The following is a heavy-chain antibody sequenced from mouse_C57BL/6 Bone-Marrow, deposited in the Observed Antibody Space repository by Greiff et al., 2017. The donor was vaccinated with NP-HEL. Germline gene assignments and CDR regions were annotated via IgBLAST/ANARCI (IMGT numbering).Heavy chain of an antibody. CDR1: GFTFSSYA. J-gene: IGHJ4*01. CDR2: ISSGGDYI. Sequence: EVKLMESGEGLVKPGGSLKLSCAASGFTFSSYAMSWVRQTPEKRLEWVAYISSGGDYIYYADTVKGRFTISRDNARNTLYLQMSSLKSEDTAMYYCTRTTVVGDYAMDYWGQGTSVTVSS. D-gene: IGHD1-1*01. CDR3: TRTTVVGDYAMDY. V-gene: IGHV5-9-1*02.